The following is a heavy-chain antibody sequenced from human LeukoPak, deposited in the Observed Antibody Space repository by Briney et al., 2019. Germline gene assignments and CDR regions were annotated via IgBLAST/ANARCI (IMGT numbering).Heavy chain of an antibody. J-gene: IGHJ4*02. CDR2: ISGSGGST. D-gene: IGHD6-19*01. CDR1: GFTFSSYA. CDR3: AKKEGKYSSGWYCLDY. V-gene: IGHV3-23*01. Sequence: TGGSLRLSCAASGFTFSSYAMSWVRQAPGKGLEWVSAISGSGGSTYYADSVKGRFIISRDNSKNTLYLQMNSLRAEDTAVYYCAKKEGKYSSGWYCLDYWGQGTLVTVSS.